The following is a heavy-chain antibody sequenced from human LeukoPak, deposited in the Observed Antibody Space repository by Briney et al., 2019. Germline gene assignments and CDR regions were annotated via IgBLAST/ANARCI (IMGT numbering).Heavy chain of an antibody. CDR2: IWYDGSNK. J-gene: IGHJ6*02. V-gene: IGHV3-33*01. CDR1: GFTFNSYG. Sequence: PGGSLRLSCAASGFTFNSYGMHWVRQAPGKGLEWVAVIWYDGSNKYYADSVKGRFTISRDNTENTLYLQVNSLRTEDTAVYFCARDRVYSSSSRYYYGMDVWGQGTTITVSS. D-gene: IGHD6-6*01. CDR3: ARDRVYSSSSRYYYGMDV.